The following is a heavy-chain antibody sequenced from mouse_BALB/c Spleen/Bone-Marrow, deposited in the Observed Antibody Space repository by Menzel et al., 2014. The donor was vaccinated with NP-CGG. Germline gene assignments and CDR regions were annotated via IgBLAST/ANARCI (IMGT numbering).Heavy chain of an antibody. CDR1: GYTFTSYW. CDR2: IYPSDSYT. Sequence: VKLMESGAELARPGASVKVSCKASGYTFTSYWINWVKQRPGQGLEWIGNIYPSDSYTNYNQNFKDKATSTVDKSSSTAYMQLSSPTSEDSAVYYCTRQYGNYYAMDYWGQGTSVTVSS. D-gene: IGHD2-10*02. J-gene: IGHJ4*01. V-gene: IGHV1S126*01. CDR3: TRQYGNYYAMDY.